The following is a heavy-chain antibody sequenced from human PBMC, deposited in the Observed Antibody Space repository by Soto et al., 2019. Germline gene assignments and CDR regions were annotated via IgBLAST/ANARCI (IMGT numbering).Heavy chain of an antibody. CDR2: INHSGST. D-gene: IGHD5-18*01. V-gene: IGHV4-34*01. J-gene: IGHJ4*02. CDR3: ARARGYSYGYRDYFDY. Sequence: SDTLSLTCTVSGVSIRNVYWSWIRHAPGKGLEWIGEINHSGSTNYNPSLKSRVTISVDTSKNQFSLKLSSVTAADTAVYYCARARGYSYGYRDYFDYWGQGTLVTVSS. CDR1: GVSIRNVY.